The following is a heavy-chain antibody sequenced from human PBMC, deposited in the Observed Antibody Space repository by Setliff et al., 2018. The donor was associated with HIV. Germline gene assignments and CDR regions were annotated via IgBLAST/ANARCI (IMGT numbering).Heavy chain of an antibody. D-gene: IGHD3-22*01. CDR1: GFTFSGSP. Sequence: GESLKISCGASGFTFSGSPMHWVRQASGKGLEWVGRIKTEAEGYATAYAASVKGRFTISRDDSKNTAYLQMNSLKTEDTAIYYCTRPQYIYDNSDSDNCGQGALVTVSS. V-gene: IGHV3-73*01. CDR3: TRPQYIYDNSDSDN. J-gene: IGHJ4*02. CDR2: IKTEAEGYAT.